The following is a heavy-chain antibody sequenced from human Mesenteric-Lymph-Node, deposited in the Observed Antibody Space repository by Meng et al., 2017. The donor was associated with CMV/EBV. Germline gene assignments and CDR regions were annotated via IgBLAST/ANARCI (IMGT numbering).Heavy chain of an antibody. V-gene: IGHV1-69*05. CDR3: ARVRYCSSTSCYRPYDAFDI. D-gene: IGHD2-2*01. CDR2: IIPIFGTA. Sequence: SVKVSCKASGGTFSSYAINWVRQAPGQGLEWMGGIIPIFGTANYAQKFQGRVTITTDESTSTAYMELSSLRSEDTAVYYCARVRYCSSTSCYRPYDAFDIWGQGTMVTVSS. J-gene: IGHJ3*02. CDR1: GGTFSSYA.